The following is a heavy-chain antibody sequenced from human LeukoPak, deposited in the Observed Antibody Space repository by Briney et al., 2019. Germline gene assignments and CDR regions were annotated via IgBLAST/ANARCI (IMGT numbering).Heavy chain of an antibody. CDR2: ISSNGGST. Sequence: GRSLRLSCAASGFTFSSYAMHWVRQAPGKGLEYVSAISSNGGSTYYANSVKGRFTISRDNSKNTLYLQMGSLRAEDMAVYYCARERIAAAGRGFDPWGQGTLVTVSS. CDR1: GFTFSSYA. CDR3: ARERIAAAGRGFDP. J-gene: IGHJ5*02. V-gene: IGHV3-64*01. D-gene: IGHD6-13*01.